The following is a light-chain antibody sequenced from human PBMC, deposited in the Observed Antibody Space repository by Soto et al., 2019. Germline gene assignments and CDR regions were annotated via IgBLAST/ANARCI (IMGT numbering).Light chain of an antibody. CDR2: DVS. J-gene: IGLJ1*01. CDR1: SSDVGFYNY. V-gene: IGLV2-14*03. CDR3: SSHTTSGNRA. Sequence: QSVLTQPASVSGSPGQSITISCTGTSSDVGFYNYVSWYQHHPGKAPKLMIYDVSDRPSGVSNRFSGSKSGNTASLTISGLQAEDEADYYCSSHTTSGNRAFGTGTKLTVL.